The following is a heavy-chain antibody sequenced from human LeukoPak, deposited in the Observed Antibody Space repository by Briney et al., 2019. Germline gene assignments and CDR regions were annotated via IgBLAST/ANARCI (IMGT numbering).Heavy chain of an antibody. CDR3: AREYKGARRS. J-gene: IGHJ5*02. CDR1: GRSFSGYY. D-gene: IGHD1-14*01. V-gene: IGHV4-34*01. CDR2: INHSGIT. Sequence: PSETLSLTCAVYGRSFSGYYWTWLRQTPGKGLEWIGEINHSGITDYNPSLRSRVTISVDTSTNQFSLKLSSVTAADTAIYYCAREYKGARRSWGQGTLVTVSS.